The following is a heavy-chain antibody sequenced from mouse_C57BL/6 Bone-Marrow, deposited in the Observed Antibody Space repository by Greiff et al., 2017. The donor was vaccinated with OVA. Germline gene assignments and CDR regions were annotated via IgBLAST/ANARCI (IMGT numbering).Heavy chain of an antibody. V-gene: IGHV1-80*01. CDR3: AKGGLYYGRSWGWYFDV. J-gene: IGHJ1*03. D-gene: IGHD1-1*01. CDR2: IYPGDGDT. Sequence: QVQLQQSGAELVKPGASVKISCKASGYAFSSYWMNWVKQRPGKGLEWIGQIYPGDGDTNYNGKFKGKATLTADKSSSTAYMQLSSLTSEDSAVYFCAKGGLYYGRSWGWYFDVWGTGTTVTVSS. CDR1: GYAFSSYW.